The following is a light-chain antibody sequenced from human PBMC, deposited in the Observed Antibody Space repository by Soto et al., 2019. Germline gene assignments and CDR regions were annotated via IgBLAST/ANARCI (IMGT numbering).Light chain of an antibody. CDR2: AAS. J-gene: IGKJ1*01. CDR1: HSISSY. V-gene: IGKV1-39*01. Sequence: DIQITQSPSSLSSSVGDRVTITCRASHSISSYLKLYHHKPGKAPKLLIYAASSLQSGVPSRFSGSGSGTDFTLTISSLQPEDFATYYCQQSYSTPRTFGQGTKVDIK. CDR3: QQSYSTPRT.